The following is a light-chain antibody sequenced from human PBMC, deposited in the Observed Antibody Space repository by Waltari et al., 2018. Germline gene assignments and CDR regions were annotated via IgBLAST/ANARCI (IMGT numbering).Light chain of an antibody. V-gene: IGLV1-44*01. J-gene: IGLJ1*01. CDR3: AAWDDSLNGYV. CDR2: SNT. CDR1: TSNIGSNT. Sequence: QSVLNQPPSASGTPGQRVTISCSGSTSNIGSNTLNWYQHLPGTAPRLLVSSNTQRPSGVPDRFSGSKSANSGSLAISGFQSEDEADYYCAAWDDSLNGYVFGTGTKVTVL.